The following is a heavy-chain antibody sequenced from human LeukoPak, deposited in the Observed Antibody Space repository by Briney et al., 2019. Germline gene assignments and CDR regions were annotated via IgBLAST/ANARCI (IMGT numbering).Heavy chain of an antibody. D-gene: IGHD2-2*01. J-gene: IGHJ6*02. V-gene: IGHV3-48*02. Sequence: GGSLRLSCAASGFTFSSYSMNWVRQAPGKGLEWVSYISSSSSTIYYADSVKGRFTISRDNAKNSLYLQMNSLRDEDTAVYYCARNPYCSNTSCYWRYYYYYGMDVWGQGTTVIVSS. CDR1: GFTFSSYS. CDR3: ARNPYCSNTSCYWRYYYYYGMDV. CDR2: ISSSSSTI.